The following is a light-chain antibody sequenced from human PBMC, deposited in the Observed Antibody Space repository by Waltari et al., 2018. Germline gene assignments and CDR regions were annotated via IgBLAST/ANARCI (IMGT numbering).Light chain of an antibody. CDR3: LLHFGGDQLV. CDR2: GST. V-gene: IGLV7-43*01. CDR1: TGADAADFY. J-gene: IGLJ3*02. Sequence: QTVVTKDPSLTVSPGGTVSLTFALSTGADAADFYPCWFQQMPGQAPRALIFGSTNKYSWTPARFSGSLLGGKAALTLSGAQPEDEADYYCLLHFGGDQLVFGGGTKLTVL.